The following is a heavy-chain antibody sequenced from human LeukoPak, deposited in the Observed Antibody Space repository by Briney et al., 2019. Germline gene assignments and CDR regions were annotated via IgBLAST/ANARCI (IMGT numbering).Heavy chain of an antibody. J-gene: IGHJ3*02. D-gene: IGHD3-3*01. CDR1: GGSISSYY. V-gene: IGHV4-4*07. Sequence: KPSETLSLTCTVSGGSISSYYWSWIRQPAGKGLEWIGRICTSGSTNYNPSLKSRVTMSVDTSKNQFSLKLSSVTAADTAVYYCARDGRTIFGVAHTLDAFDIWGQGTMVTVSS. CDR2: ICTSGST. CDR3: ARDGRTIFGVAHTLDAFDI.